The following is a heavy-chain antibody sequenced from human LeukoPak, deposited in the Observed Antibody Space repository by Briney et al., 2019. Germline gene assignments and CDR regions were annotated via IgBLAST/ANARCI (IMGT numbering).Heavy chain of an antibody. Sequence: ASVKVSCKTPGYTFSTYYMHWVRQAPGQGLERLGIIHPTDGSTSYTQKIQGRVTMTRDTATGTVYLELSSLRSEDTAVYWCARANGGGLDYWGQGTLITVSS. CDR3: ARANGGGLDY. V-gene: IGHV1-46*01. CDR2: IHPTDGST. CDR1: GYTFSTYY. J-gene: IGHJ4*02. D-gene: IGHD3-10*01.